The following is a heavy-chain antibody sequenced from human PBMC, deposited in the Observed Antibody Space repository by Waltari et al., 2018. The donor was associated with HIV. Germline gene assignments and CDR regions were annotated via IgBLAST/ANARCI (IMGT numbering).Heavy chain of an antibody. CDR1: GAPITRSSYY. V-gene: IGHV4-39*07. CDR3: ARVSYGSGGLDY. CDR2: IYYSGST. Sequence: QLQLQESGPGLVRPSETLSTTCHGAGAPITRSSYYWGWIRQPPGKGLEWIGSIYYSGSTYYNPSLKSRVTISVDTSKNQFSLKLSSVTAADTAVYYCARVSYGSGGLDYWGQGTLVTVSS. D-gene: IGHD3-10*01. J-gene: IGHJ4*02.